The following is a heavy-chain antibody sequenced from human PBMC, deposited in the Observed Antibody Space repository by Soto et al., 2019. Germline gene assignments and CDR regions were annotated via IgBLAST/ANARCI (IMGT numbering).Heavy chain of an antibody. CDR1: GFTFSRAW. J-gene: IGHJ6*03. CDR2: IKSTTDGGTI. CDR3: SIHRYKAGRSAVVPYYYMDV. Sequence: EVQLVESGGGLVKPGGSLRLSCAPSGFTFSRAWMSWVRQAPGKGLEWLGRIKSTTDGGTIDYAAPVKGRFTISRDDSQNTLYLQMNSMTVEDTAVYYCSIHRYKAGRSAVVPYYYMDVWGKGTTVTVSS. D-gene: IGHD3-22*01. V-gene: IGHV3-15*01.